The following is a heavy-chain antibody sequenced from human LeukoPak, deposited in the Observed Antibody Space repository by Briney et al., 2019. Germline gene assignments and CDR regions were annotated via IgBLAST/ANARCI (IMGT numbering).Heavy chain of an antibody. CDR1: GFTFSSSA. CDR3: AKVYNLYYFDY. CDR2: ISDSGDGA. Sequence: GGSLRLSCAASGFTFSSSAIRWVRQVPGKRLEWVSSISDSGDGAYYADSVRGRFTVSRDNSKNTVYLQMNSLRAEDTAIYYCAKVYNLYYFDYWGQGTLVTVSS. J-gene: IGHJ4*02. D-gene: IGHD1-20*01. V-gene: IGHV3-23*01.